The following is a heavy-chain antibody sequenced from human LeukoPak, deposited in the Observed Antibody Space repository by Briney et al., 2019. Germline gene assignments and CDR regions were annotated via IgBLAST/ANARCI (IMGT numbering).Heavy chain of an antibody. CDR2: IYSDGRT. V-gene: IGHV3-53*01. CDR1: GFTVSNKY. D-gene: IGHD3-22*01. CDR3: ARGLFLSGYLDAFDI. J-gene: IGHJ3*02. Sequence: GGSLRLSCAASGFTVSNKYMTWVRQAPGKGLEWVSLIYSDGRTYYADSVKGRCTISRDNSKNTLYLQMNSLRAEDTAVYYCARGLFLSGYLDAFDIWGQGTVVTVSS.